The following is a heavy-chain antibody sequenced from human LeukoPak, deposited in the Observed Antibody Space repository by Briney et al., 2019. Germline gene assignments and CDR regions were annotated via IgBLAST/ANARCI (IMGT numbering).Heavy chain of an antibody. Sequence: GSLRLSCAASGFIFSDYYMSWIRQAPGKGLEWVSYISSSGSTIYYADSVKGRFTISRDNAKNSLYLQMNSLRAEDTAVYYCARGDVVPDLLSFDYWGQGTLVTVSS. D-gene: IGHD2-2*01. CDR3: ARGDVVPDLLSFDY. J-gene: IGHJ4*02. V-gene: IGHV3-11*04. CDR2: ISSSGSTI. CDR1: GFIFSDYY.